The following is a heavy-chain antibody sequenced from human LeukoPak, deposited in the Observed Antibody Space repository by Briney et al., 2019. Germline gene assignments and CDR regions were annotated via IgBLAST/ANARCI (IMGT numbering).Heavy chain of an antibody. CDR2: IYPGDSDT. Sequence: GESLKISCKGSGYNFSGFWIGWVRQMPGKGLEWVGVIYPGDSDTRYSPSFQGQVTISADKSISTAYLQWSSLKASDTAMYYCARQSVPTGRIDYWGQGTLVTVSS. CDR3: ARQSVPTGRIDY. V-gene: IGHV5-51*01. D-gene: IGHD4-11*01. CDR1: GYNFSGFW. J-gene: IGHJ4*02.